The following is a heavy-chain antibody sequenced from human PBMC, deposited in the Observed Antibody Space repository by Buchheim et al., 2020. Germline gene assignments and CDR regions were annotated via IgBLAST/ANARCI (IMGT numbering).Heavy chain of an antibody. J-gene: IGHJ6*02. Sequence: EVQVVESGGGLVQPGGSLRLSCAASGFTFSGHWMHWVRQAPGKGLVWVSHIKNDGTSTNYAHSVKGRFTISRDNDKNTLYLQMNSLRAEDTAVYYCVRSRGDSLDVWGQGTT. CDR3: VRSRGDSLDV. D-gene: IGHD2-21*02. CDR2: IKNDGTST. V-gene: IGHV3-74*01. CDR1: GFTFSGHW.